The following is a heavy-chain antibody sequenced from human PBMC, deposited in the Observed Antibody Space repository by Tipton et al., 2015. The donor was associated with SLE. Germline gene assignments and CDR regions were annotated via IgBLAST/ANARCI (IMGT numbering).Heavy chain of an antibody. CDR3: ARERAGGGLERVWYFDL. CDR1: RVSLSYYT. D-gene: IGHD2-8*02. V-gene: IGHV3-21*03. CDR2: ISSQSSYI. J-gene: IGHJ2*01. Sequence: GSLRLSCEASRVSLSYYTMNWVRQAPGRGLEWVSSISSQSSYIYYADSLKGRVTVSRDNAQNSLYLQIHSLRVEDTGVYYCARERAGGGLERVWYFDLWGRGTLVTVSS.